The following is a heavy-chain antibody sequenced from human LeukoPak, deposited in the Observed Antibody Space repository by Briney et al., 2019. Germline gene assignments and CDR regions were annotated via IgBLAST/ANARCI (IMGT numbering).Heavy chain of an antibody. V-gene: IGHV1-46*01. Sequence: ASVKVSCKASGYTFTGYYMHWVRQAPGQGLEWMGIINPSGGSTSYAQKFQGRVTMTRDMSTSTVYMELSSLRSEDTAVYYCAREWVDTAMGFDYWGQGTLVTVSS. CDR1: GYTFTGYY. D-gene: IGHD5-18*01. J-gene: IGHJ4*02. CDR2: INPSGGST. CDR3: AREWVDTAMGFDY.